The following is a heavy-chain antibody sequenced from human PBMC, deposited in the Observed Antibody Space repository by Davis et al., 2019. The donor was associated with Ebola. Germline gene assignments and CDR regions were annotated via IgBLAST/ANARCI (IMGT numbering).Heavy chain of an antibody. CDR3: AKCPAPYYYGSGSTYYFDY. V-gene: IGHV3-30-3*02. CDR1: GFSFSTYP. Sequence: PGGSLRLSCVASGFSFSTYPMHWVRQAPGKGLDWVAVIASDGNNKHHADSVKGRFAISRDNSKNTLYLQMNSLRADDTAVYYCAKCPAPYYYGSGSTYYFDYWGQGTLVTVSS. D-gene: IGHD3-10*01. CDR2: IASDGNNK. J-gene: IGHJ4*02.